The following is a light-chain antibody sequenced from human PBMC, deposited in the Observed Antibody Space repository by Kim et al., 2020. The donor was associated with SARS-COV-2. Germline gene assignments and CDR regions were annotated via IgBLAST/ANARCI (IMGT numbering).Light chain of an antibody. CDR1: SGNSNCA. CDR3: QTWGTGILV. Sequence: APVKLTGTRSSGNSNCAIAWHQQQPEKGPRYLMKLNSDGSHSKGDGIPDRFSGSSSGAERYLTISSLQSEDEADYYCQTWGTGILVFGGGTQLTVL. CDR2: LNSDGSH. V-gene: IGLV4-69*01. J-gene: IGLJ3*02.